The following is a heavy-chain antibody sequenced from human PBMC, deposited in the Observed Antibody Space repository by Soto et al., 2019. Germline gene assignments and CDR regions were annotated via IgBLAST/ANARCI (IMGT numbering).Heavy chain of an antibody. Sequence: WGSLRLSCAASGFTFGSSDLAWVRQTAGEGLNYVSAITTGGPKFYADSVKGRFIISRDNSQNTLYLDMNSLRAEDTAVYYCETSHGGHWGQGTLVTVSS. CDR1: GFTFGSSD. CDR3: ETSHGGH. D-gene: IGHD3-10*01. CDR2: ITTGGPK. J-gene: IGHJ4*02. V-gene: IGHV3-23*01.